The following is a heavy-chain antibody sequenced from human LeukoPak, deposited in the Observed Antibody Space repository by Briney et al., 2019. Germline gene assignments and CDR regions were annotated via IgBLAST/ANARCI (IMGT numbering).Heavy chain of an antibody. Sequence: ASVKVSCKASGYTFTGYYMHWVRQAPGQGLEWMGWINPNTGATKYAEKFQGRVTMTGDTSISTGYMGLSSLRSDDTAVYFCARKYDILTGYDNWFDPWGQGTLVTVSS. CDR1: GYTFTGYY. V-gene: IGHV1-2*02. D-gene: IGHD3-9*01. J-gene: IGHJ5*02. CDR2: INPNTGAT. CDR3: ARKYDILTGYDNWFDP.